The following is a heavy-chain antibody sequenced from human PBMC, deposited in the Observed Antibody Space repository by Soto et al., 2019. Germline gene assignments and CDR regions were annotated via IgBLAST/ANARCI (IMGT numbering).Heavy chain of an antibody. CDR1: GFTFSSYG. D-gene: IGHD6-19*01. J-gene: IGHJ4*02. CDR2: ISYDGSNK. CDR3: AKVSRIRGWAYYFDY. Sequence: QVQLVESGGGVVQPGRSLRLSCAASGFTFSSYGMHWVRQAPGKGLEWVAVISYDGSNKYYADSVKGRFTISRDNSKNTLYLQMNSLRAEDTAVYYCAKVSRIRGWAYYFDYWGQGTLVTVSS. V-gene: IGHV3-30*18.